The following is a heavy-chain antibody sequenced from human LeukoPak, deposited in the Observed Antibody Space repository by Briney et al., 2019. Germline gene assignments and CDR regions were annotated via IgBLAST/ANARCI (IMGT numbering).Heavy chain of an antibody. J-gene: IGHJ4*02. CDR1: GFTFSGSA. D-gene: IGHD6-19*01. CDR3: ARDSYGMGSGWYNVPHY. CDR2: IRSKANSYAT. Sequence: PGGSLRLSCAASGFTFSGSAMHWVRQASGKGLEWVGRIRSKANSYATAYAASVKGRFTISRDDSKNTAYLQMNSLRAEDTAVYYCARDSYGMGSGWYNVPHYWGQGTLVTVSS. V-gene: IGHV3-73*01.